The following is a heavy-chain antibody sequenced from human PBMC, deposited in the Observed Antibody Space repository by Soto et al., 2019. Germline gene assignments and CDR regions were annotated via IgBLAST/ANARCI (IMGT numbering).Heavy chain of an antibody. V-gene: IGHV4-59*01. J-gene: IGHJ6*02. CDR2: IYYSGST. CDR1: GGPISSYY. CDR3: ARASRTTSYQLQHYYYYYGMDV. D-gene: IGHD2-2*01. Sequence: PSETLSLTCTVSGGPISSYYWSWIRQPPGKGLEWIGYIYYSGSTNYNPSLKSRVTISVDTSKNQFSLKLSSVTAADTAVYYCARASRTTSYQLQHYYYYYGMDVWGQGTTVTVSS.